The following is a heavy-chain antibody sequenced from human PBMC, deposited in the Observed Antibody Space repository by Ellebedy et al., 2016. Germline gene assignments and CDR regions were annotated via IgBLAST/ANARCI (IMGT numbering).Heavy chain of an antibody. Sequence: GESLKISCAASGFSFRSYWMSWVRQAPGKGLEWVANIYQDGSVQYYLDSVKGRFTISRDNAINSLFLQMNSLRPGETAVYYCAGRGSYGDYAVQVNSWFDRWGRGTLVTVSS. CDR1: GFSFRSYW. V-gene: IGHV3-7*01. CDR3: AGRGSYGDYAVQVNSWFDR. CDR2: IYQDGSVQ. D-gene: IGHD4-17*01. J-gene: IGHJ5*02.